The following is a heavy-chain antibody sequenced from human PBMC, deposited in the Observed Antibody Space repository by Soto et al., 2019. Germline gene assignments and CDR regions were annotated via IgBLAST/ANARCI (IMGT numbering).Heavy chain of an antibody. CDR2: ISPYNGHT. V-gene: IGHV1-18*01. Sequence: ASVKVSCKASGGTFSSYGITWVRQAPGQGLEWMGWISPYNGHTNYAQKLQGRVTMTTDTSTSTAYMELRSLRSDDTAVYYCARHRNFFDYWGQGTLVTVSS. J-gene: IGHJ4*02. CDR1: GGTFSSYG. CDR3: ARHRNFFDY.